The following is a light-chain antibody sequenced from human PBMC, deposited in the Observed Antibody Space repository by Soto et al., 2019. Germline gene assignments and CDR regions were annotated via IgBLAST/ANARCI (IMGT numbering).Light chain of an antibody. CDR2: GAS. CDR3: QQYGRSPIT. CDR1: QDIGSF. Sequence: TQSPSSLSASTGDRVAITCRASQDIGSFLAWYQQRPGQAPRLLIYGASGRATAIPDRFSGSGSGTDFTLTISRLEPEDFAVYFCQQYGRSPITFGQGTRLEIK. J-gene: IGKJ5*01. V-gene: IGKV3-20*01.